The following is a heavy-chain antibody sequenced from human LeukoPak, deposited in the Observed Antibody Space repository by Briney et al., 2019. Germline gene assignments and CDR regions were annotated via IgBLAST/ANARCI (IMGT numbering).Heavy chain of an antibody. CDR3: ARQPITMIYGPDAFDI. CDR1: GGSISSYY. J-gene: IGHJ3*02. Sequence: SETLSLTCTVSGGSISSYYWSWIRQPPGKGLEWIGYIYTSGSTNYNPSLKSRATISVDTSKNQFSLKLSSVTAADTAVYYCARQPITMIYGPDAFDIWGQGTMVTVSS. CDR2: IYTSGST. D-gene: IGHD3-22*01. V-gene: IGHV4-4*09.